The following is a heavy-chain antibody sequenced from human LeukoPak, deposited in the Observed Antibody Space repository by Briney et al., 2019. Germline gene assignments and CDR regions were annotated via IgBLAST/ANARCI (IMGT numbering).Heavy chain of an antibody. CDR2: ISAYNGNT. V-gene: IGHV1-18*01. D-gene: IGHD3-22*01. CDR3: ARAPRTTMIVVVIHPFDP. J-gene: IGHJ5*02. CDR1: GYTFTSYG. Sequence: ASVTVSCKASGYTFTSYGISWVRQAPGQGLEWMGWISAYNGNTNYAQKPQGRVTMTTDTSTSTAYMELRSLRSDDTAVYYCARAPRTTMIVVVIHPFDPWGQGTLVTVSS.